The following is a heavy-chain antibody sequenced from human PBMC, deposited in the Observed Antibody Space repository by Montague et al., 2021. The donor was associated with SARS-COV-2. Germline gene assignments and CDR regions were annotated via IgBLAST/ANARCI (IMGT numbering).Heavy chain of an antibody. J-gene: IGHJ6*02. V-gene: IGHV3-13*04. CDR3: ARDLSYYGMDV. CDR2: IGTAGDT. CDR1: GFTFSSYD. Sequence: SLRLSCAASGFTFSSYDMHWVRQATGKGLEWVSAIGTAGDTYYPGSVKGRLTISRENAKNSLYLQMNSLRAGDTAVYYCARDLSYYGMDVWGQGTTVTVSS.